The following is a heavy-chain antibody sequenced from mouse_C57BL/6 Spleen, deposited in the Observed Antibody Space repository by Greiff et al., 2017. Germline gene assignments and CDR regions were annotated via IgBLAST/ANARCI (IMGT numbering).Heavy chain of an antibody. CDR3: ARALLLRGGFAY. J-gene: IGHJ3*01. CDR2: ISYDGSN. V-gene: IGHV3-6*01. CDR1: GYSITSGYY. D-gene: IGHD1-1*01. Sequence: EVKLMESGPGLVKPSQSLSLTCSVTGYSITSGYYWNWIRQFPGNKLEWMGYISYDGSNNYNPSLKNRISITRDTSKNQFFLKLNSVTTEDTATYYCARALLLRGGFAYWGQGTLVTVSA.